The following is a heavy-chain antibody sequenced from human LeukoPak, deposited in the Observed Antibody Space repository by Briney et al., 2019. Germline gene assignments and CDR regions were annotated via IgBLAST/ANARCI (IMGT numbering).Heavy chain of an antibody. CDR1: GGSISSGGYF. Sequence: SQTLSLTCTVSGGSISSGGYFWSCIRQHPGKGLEWIAYIYYSGSTYYNPSLKSRVTISVDTSKNQFSRKLSSVTAADTAVYYCARFYGFGELFSYGMDVWGQGTTVTVSS. D-gene: IGHD3-10*01. CDR2: IYYSGST. CDR3: ARFYGFGELFSYGMDV. J-gene: IGHJ6*02. V-gene: IGHV4-31*03.